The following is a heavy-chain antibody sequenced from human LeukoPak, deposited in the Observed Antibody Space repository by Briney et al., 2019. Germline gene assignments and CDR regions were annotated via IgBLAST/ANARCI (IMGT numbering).Heavy chain of an antibody. CDR3: AKDDSDYDILTGYSPYFDY. CDR2: ISGSGGST. J-gene: IGHJ4*02. CDR1: GFTFSSYA. D-gene: IGHD3-9*01. Sequence: GGSLRPSCAASGFTFSSYAMSWVRQAPGKGLEWVSAISGSGGSTYYADSVKGRFTISRDNSKNTLYLQMNSLRAEDTAVYYCAKDDSDYDILTGYSPYFDYWGQGTLVTVSS. V-gene: IGHV3-23*01.